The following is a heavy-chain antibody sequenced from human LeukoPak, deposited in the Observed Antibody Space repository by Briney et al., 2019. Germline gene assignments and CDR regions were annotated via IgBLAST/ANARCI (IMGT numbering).Heavy chain of an antibody. Sequence: SETLSLTCTVSGGSISSGYYWGWIRQPPGKGLEWIGSIYHSGSTYYNPSLKSRVTISVDTSKNQFSLKLSSVTAADTAVYYCARDGPADVLLWFGESWGQGTLVTVSS. CDR3: ARDGPADVLLWFGES. CDR2: IYHSGST. D-gene: IGHD3-10*01. CDR1: GGSISSGYY. V-gene: IGHV4-38-2*02. J-gene: IGHJ5*02.